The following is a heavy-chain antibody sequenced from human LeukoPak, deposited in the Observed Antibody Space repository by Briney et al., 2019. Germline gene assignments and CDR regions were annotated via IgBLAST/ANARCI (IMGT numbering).Heavy chain of an antibody. D-gene: IGHD3-22*01. J-gene: IGHJ5*02. V-gene: IGHV1-18*01. Sequence: ASVKVSCKASGYTFTSYGISWVRQAPGQGLEWMGWISGYNGYTHYAHNLQGRVTMTTDTSTSTAYMELRSLRSDDTAVYYCARDEARYSSGYYSNWFDPWGQGTLVTVSS. CDR1: GYTFTSYG. CDR3: ARDEARYSSGYYSNWFDP. CDR2: ISGYNGYT.